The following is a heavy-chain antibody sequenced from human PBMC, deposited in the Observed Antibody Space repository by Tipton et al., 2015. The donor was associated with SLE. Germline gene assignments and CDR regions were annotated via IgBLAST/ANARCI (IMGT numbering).Heavy chain of an antibody. J-gene: IGHJ4*02. D-gene: IGHD6-13*01. CDR2: IYYTGRT. V-gene: IGHV4-34*09. Sequence: TLSLTCAVYGGSFSGYYWSWIRQPPGKGLEWIGYIYYTGRTNYNPSLKSRLTISVDTSKNQFSLRLSSVTAADTAIFYCARSRDPFASSWYYFDYWGQGTLVTVSS. CDR1: GGSFSGYY. CDR3: ARSRDPFASSWYYFDY.